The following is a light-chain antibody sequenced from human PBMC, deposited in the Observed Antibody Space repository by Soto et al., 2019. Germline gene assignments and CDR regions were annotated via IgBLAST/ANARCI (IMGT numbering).Light chain of an antibody. Sequence: EIVLTQSPGTLSLSPGERVTLSCRASQSVSSSYLAWYQQKPGQAPRLLIYGASSMATGIPDRFSGSGSGTDFTLTISRLEPEDFAVYYCQQYCSSRWTFGQGTKVEIK. V-gene: IGKV3-20*01. CDR1: QSVSSSY. CDR2: GAS. J-gene: IGKJ1*01. CDR3: QQYCSSRWT.